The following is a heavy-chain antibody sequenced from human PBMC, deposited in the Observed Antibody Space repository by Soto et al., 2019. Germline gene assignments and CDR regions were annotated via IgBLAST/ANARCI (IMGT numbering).Heavy chain of an antibody. CDR2: IRSKANSYAT. J-gene: IGHJ6*02. CDR3: TRHDSNYDFWSGSPPRYGMDV. Sequence: EVQLVESGGGLVQPGGSLKLSCAASGFTFSGSAMHWVRQASGKGLEWVGRIRSKANSYATAYAASVKGRFTISRDDSKTTAYLQMNTLKTEDTAVYYCTRHDSNYDFWSGSPPRYGMDVWGQGTTVTVSS. D-gene: IGHD3-3*01. V-gene: IGHV3-73*01. CDR1: GFTFSGSA.